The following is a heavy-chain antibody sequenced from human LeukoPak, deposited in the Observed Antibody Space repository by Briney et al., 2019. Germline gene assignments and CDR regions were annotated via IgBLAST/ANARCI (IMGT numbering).Heavy chain of an antibody. V-gene: IGHV3-30*18. CDR2: IRYDGRHT. Sequence: GGSLRLSCGASGFTFSSYDMHWVRRAPGKGLEWVAGIRYDGRHTYHADSVKGRFTISRDNSKNTLYLQMNSLRAEDTAVYYCAKDLYYYGSGSYYILDYWGQGTLVTVSS. CDR3: AKDLYYYGSGSYYILDY. J-gene: IGHJ4*02. CDR1: GFTFSSYD. D-gene: IGHD3-10*01.